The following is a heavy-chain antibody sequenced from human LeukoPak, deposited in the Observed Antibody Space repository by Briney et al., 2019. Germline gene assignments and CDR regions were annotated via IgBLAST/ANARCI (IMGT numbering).Heavy chain of an antibody. D-gene: IGHD3-16*02. V-gene: IGHV3-30-3*01. CDR2: ISYDGSNK. CDR1: GFTFSSYA. J-gene: IGHJ4*02. Sequence: GGSLRLSCAASGFTFSSYAMHWVRQAPGKGLEWVAAISYDGSNKYYTDSVKGRFTISRDNSKNTLYLEMNSLTAEDTAVFYCARDEVGVWGNYPHWGQGTLVTVSS. CDR3: ARDEVGVWGNYPH.